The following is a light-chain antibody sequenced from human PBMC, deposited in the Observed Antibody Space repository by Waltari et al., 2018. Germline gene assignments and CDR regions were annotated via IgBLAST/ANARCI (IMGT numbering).Light chain of an antibody. Sequence: DIVMTQSPLSLPVTPGEPASISCRSSQSLLHSNGYNYLDWYLQKPGQSPQLLIYLGSNRASGVPDRFSGRGSGTDFTLKISRVEAEDVGVYYCMQALQTRTFGPGTKVDIK. V-gene: IGKV2-28*01. CDR1: QSLLHSNGYNY. CDR3: MQALQTRT. J-gene: IGKJ3*01. CDR2: LGS.